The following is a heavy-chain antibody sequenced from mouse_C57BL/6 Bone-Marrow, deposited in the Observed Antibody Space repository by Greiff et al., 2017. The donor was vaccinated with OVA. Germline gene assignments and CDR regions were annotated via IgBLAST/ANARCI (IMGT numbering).Heavy chain of an antibody. Sequence: QVQLQQPGAELVMPGASVKLSCKASGYTFTSYWMHWVKQRPGQGLEWIGEIDPSDSYTNYNQKFKGKSTLTVDKSSSTAYMQLSSLTSEDSAVDYCAVITTVVADWYFDVWGTGTTVTVSS. J-gene: IGHJ1*03. V-gene: IGHV1-69*01. CDR1: GYTFTSYW. D-gene: IGHD1-1*01. CDR2: IDPSDSYT. CDR3: AVITTVVADWYFDV.